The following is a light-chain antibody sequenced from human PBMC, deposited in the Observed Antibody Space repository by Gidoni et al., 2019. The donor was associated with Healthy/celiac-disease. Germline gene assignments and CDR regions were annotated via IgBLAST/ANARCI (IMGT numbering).Light chain of an antibody. CDR2: CAS. CDR3: QQYNNWPPIT. J-gene: IGKJ5*01. CDR1: QSVRSS. V-gene: IGKV3-15*01. Sequence: IVLTQPPAPLSVSPGERATLSCRASQSVRSSLAWYQQKQGQPPRHLIYCASTRSPGIPARFSGSGSATEFTLIISSLQYEDFAVYYCQQYNNWPPITFGQGTRLEIK.